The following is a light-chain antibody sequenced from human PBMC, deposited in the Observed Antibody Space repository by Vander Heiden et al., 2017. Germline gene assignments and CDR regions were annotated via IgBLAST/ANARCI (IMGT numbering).Light chain of an antibody. Sequence: VTISCSGSSSNIGNHYVYWYQQLPGTAPKLLIYRNYQRPSGVPDRFSGSQFGTSASLAISGLRSGDEADYYCAAWDDSLSGLVFGGGTKLTVL. CDR1: SSNIGNHY. V-gene: IGLV1-47*01. CDR3: AAWDDSLSGLV. CDR2: RNY. J-gene: IGLJ2*01.